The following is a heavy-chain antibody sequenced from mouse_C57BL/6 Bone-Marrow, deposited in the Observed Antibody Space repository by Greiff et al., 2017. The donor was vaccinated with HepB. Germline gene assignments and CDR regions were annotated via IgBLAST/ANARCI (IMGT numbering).Heavy chain of an antibody. CDR2: IYPRDGST. D-gene: IGHD1-1*01. V-gene: IGHV1-78*01. Sequence: QVQLQQSDAELVKPGASVKISCKVSGYTFTDHTIHWMKQRPEQGLEWIGYIYPRDGSTKYNEKLKGKATLTADKSSSTAYMQLNSLTSEDSAVYFCARSYYYGSSYENYFDYWGQGTTLTVSS. J-gene: IGHJ2*01. CDR3: ARSYYYGSSYENYFDY. CDR1: GYTFTDHT.